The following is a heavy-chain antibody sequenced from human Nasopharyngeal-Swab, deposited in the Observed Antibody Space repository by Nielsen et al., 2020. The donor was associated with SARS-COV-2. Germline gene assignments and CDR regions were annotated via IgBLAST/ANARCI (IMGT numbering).Heavy chain of an antibody. J-gene: IGHJ4*02. CDR1: GFTFSSYS. CDR3: ARDLSSSSRVFDY. Sequence: GESLKISCAASGFTFSSYSMNWVRQAPRKGLEWVSSISSSSSYIYYADSVKGRFTISRDNAKNSLYLQMNSLRAEDTAVYYCARDLSSSSRVFDYWGQGTLVTVSS. D-gene: IGHD6-13*01. CDR2: ISSSSSYI. V-gene: IGHV3-21*01.